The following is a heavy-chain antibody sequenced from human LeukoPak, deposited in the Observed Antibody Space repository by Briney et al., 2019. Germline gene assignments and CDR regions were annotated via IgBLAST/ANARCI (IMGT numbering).Heavy chain of an antibody. Sequence: PGGSLRLSCAASGFIFSNAWMSWVRQAPGKGLEWVGRIKSKSDGGTADYVAPVKGRFTILRDDSKNTLFLQMNSLKTEDTAVYYCATGRSYFKDWGQGTLVTVSS. CDR3: ATGRSYFKD. CDR2: IKSKSDGGTA. V-gene: IGHV3-15*01. CDR1: GFIFSNAW. J-gene: IGHJ4*02.